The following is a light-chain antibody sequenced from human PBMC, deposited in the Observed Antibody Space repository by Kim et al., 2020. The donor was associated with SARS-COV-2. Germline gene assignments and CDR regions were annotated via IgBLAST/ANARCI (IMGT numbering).Light chain of an antibody. CDR2: GKI. CDR3: NSRDSSGNHLV. V-gene: IGLV3-19*01. CDR1: SLRSFY. Sequence: LGQTVKITCQGDSLRSFYASWYQQKQGQAPVLVIYGKINRPSGIPDRFSGSSSGNTACLTITGAQAEDEADYYCNSRDSSGNHLVFGGGTQLTVL. J-gene: IGLJ2*01.